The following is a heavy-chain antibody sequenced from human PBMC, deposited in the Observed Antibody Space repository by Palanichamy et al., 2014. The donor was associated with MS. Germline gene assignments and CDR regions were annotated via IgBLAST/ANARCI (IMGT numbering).Heavy chain of an antibody. D-gene: IGHD2-21*01. J-gene: IGHJ4*02. CDR2: ITQSGTT. CDR3: SRGALVATHVFDY. CDR1: GGALSGYY. V-gene: IGHV4-34*02. Sequence: QVQLQQWGAGLVKPAETLSLTCGVYGGALSGYYWSWIRQPPGKGLEWIGEITQSGTTNYNPSLKGRVTTSLDTSNNQFSLRLNSATAADTALYYCSRGALVATHVFDYWGQGNLVTVSS.